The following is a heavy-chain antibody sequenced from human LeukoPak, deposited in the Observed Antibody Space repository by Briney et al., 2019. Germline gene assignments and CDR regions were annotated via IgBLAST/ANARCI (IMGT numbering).Heavy chain of an antibody. Sequence: GGSLRLSCAASGFTFSSYSMNWVRQAPGKGLEWVSSISSSSSYIYYADSVKGRFTISRDNAKNSLYLQMNSLGAEDTAVYYCASVSSDSDYWGQGTLVTVSS. V-gene: IGHV3-21*01. CDR2: ISSSSSYI. CDR1: GFTFSSYS. J-gene: IGHJ4*02. D-gene: IGHD6-19*01. CDR3: ASVSSDSDY.